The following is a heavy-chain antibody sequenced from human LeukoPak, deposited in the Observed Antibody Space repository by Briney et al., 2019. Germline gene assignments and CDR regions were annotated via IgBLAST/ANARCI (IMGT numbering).Heavy chain of an antibody. Sequence: PSGTLSLTCAVSGGSVSSSNWWSWVRQPPGKGLEWIGEIYHSGSTNSNPSLRSRVTISVDKSKNQFSLNLSSVTAADTAVYFCARGGGGYGSGSYWLDCWGQGTLVTVSS. J-gene: IGHJ4*02. CDR1: GGSVSSSNW. V-gene: IGHV4-4*02. D-gene: IGHD3-10*01. CDR3: ARGGGGYGSGSYWLDC. CDR2: IYHSGST.